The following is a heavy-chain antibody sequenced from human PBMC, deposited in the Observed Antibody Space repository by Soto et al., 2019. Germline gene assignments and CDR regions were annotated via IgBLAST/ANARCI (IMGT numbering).Heavy chain of an antibody. J-gene: IGHJ6*02. CDR2: IYPGDSDT. CDR3: ARSGYPYYYYYGMDV. D-gene: IGHD3-22*01. V-gene: IGHV5-51*01. Sequence: PGESLKISCNGSGYSFTSYWIGWVRQMPGKGLEWMGIIYPGDSDTRYSPSFQGQVTISADKSISTAYLQWSSLKASDTAMYYCARSGYPYYYYYGMDVWGQGTTVTVSS. CDR1: GYSFTSYW.